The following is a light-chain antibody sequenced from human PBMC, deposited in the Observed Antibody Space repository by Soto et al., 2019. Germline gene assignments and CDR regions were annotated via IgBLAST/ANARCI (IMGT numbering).Light chain of an antibody. CDR1: QSVSSSY. J-gene: IGKJ1*01. V-gene: IGKV3-20*01. CDR2: GPS. Sequence: EIVLTQSTGTLSLSPGERATLSCRARQSVSSSYLAWYQQKPGQAPRLPIYGPSSRATGIPDRFSGSGSGTDFTLTISRLEPEDFVVYYCQQYGSSFPTFGQGTKVDI. CDR3: QQYGSSFPT.